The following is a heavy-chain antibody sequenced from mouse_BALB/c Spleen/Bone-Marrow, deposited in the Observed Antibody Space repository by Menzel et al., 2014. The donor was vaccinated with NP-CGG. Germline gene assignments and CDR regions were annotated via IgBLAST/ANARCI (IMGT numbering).Heavy chain of an antibody. V-gene: IGHV2-9*02. J-gene: IGHJ2*01. D-gene: IGHD1-1*01. CDR1: GFSLTSYG. CDR3: ARASYYYGSRYDY. Sequence: VHLVESGPGLVSPSQRLSIPCTVSGFSLTSYGVHWVRQPPGKGLEWLGVIGIGGSTNYNSALMSRLSISKDNSKSQVFLKMNSLQTDDTAMYYCARASYYYGSRYDYWGQGTTLTVSS. CDR2: IGIGGST.